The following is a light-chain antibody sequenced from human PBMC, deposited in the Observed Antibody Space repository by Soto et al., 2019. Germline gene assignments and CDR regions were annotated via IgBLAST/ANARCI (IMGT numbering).Light chain of an antibody. V-gene: IGKV3-15*01. CDR2: GAS. Sequence: EIVLTQSPGTLSLSPGERAALSCRGSQSVPRSYLAWYQQKPGQAPRLLIYGASTRATGIPARFSGSGSGTEFTLTISSLQSEDFAVYYCQEYNTWPWTFGQGTKVDIK. CDR3: QEYNTWPWT. CDR1: QSVPRSY. J-gene: IGKJ1*01.